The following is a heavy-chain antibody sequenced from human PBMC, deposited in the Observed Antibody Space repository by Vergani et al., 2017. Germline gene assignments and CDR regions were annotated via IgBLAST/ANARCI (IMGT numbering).Heavy chain of an antibody. V-gene: IGHV4-59*12. J-gene: IGHJ6*02. CDR2: IYYSGNT. Sequence: QVQLQESGPGVVKPSETLSLTCTVSGGSIGSYYWNWIRQSPGKGLEWIGYIYYSGNTNYNPSLESRVTISVDTSKNQFSLKLSSVTAADTAVYYCARDSSIYCSSTSCYRYYYYYYGMDVWGQGTTVTVSS. D-gene: IGHD2-2*01. CDR1: GGSIGSYY. CDR3: ARDSSIYCSSTSCYRYYYYYYGMDV.